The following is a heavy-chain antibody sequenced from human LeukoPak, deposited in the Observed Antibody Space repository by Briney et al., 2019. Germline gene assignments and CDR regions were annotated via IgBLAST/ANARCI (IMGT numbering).Heavy chain of an antibody. V-gene: IGHV3-48*01. CDR1: GDSFISHT. CDR3: AREYDSRARFDS. Sequence: PGGSLRLSCAVSGDSFISHTMIWVRQAPGKGLEWISYIGYSGSPIYYADSVKGRFGISRDDAKTSLYLHMNSLRAEDTAFYYCAREYDSRARFDSWGQGILVTVSS. CDR2: IGYSGSPI. D-gene: IGHD4-11*01. J-gene: IGHJ4*02.